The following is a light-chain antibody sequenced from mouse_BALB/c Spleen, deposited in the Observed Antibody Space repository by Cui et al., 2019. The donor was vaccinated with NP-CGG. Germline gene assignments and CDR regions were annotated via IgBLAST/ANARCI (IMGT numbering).Light chain of an antibody. CDR1: IGAVTTNNY. J-gene: IGLJ1*01. CDR3: ALWYSNHWM. CDR2: GTN. V-gene: IGLV1*01. Sequence: QAVATQESALTTSPGETVTLTCRSSIGAVTTNNYANWVQEKPDHLFTGLIGGTNNRAPGVPARFSGSLIGDKAALTITGAQTEDEAIYFCALWYSNHWMFGGGTKLTVL.